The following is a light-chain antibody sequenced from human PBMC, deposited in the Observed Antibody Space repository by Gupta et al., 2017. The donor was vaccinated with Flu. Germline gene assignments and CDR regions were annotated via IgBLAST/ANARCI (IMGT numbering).Light chain of an antibody. CDR1: TSAVGTYNI. CDR2: EIS. CDR3: SEDTRSSNWV. V-gene: IGLV2-18*01. Sequence: TSSTPGTTSAVGTYNICSWPQRPPATPHKLIVFEISNRPAGAPERFSASRAGNTASLTISVREEEDDADYYCSEDTRSSNWVFGGGTKVTVL. J-gene: IGLJ3*02.